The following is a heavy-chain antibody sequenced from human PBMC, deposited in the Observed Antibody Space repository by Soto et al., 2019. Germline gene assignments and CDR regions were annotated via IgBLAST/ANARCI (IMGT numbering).Heavy chain of an antibody. J-gene: IGHJ3*02. CDR2: IIPILGIA. CDR1: GGTLGSYT. Sequence: KVSCKASGGTLGSYTISWVRQAPGQGLEWMGRIIPILGIANYAQKFQGRVTITADKSTSTAYMELSSLRSEDTAVYYCARDRPPNSSSWPDAFDIWGQGTMVTVSS. V-gene: IGHV1-69*04. CDR3: ARDRPPNSSSWPDAFDI. D-gene: IGHD6-13*01.